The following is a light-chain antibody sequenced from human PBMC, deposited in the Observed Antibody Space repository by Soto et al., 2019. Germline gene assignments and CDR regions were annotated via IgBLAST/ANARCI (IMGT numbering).Light chain of an antibody. J-gene: IGKJ5*01. CDR3: QQYNSFPIT. V-gene: IGKV1-8*01. Sequence: TRMTQSPSAVTASTGDRVTITCRASQGISSYLAWYQQKPGKAPKLLIYAASTLQSGVPSRFSGSGSGTDFTLTISCLQSEDFAVYYCQQYNSFPITFGQGTRLEIK. CDR2: AAS. CDR1: QGISSY.